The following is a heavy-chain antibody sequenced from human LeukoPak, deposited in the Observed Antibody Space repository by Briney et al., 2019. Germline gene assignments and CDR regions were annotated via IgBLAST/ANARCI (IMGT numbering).Heavy chain of an antibody. J-gene: IGHJ6*03. Sequence: PSETLSLTCTVSGGSISSSSYYWGWIRQPPGKGLEWIGSIYYSGSTYYNPSLKSRVTISVDTSKNQFSLKLSSVTAADTAVYYCARAVHSSGWYGNYYYHMDVWGKGTTVTVSS. CDR1: GGSISSSSYY. CDR2: IYYSGST. V-gene: IGHV4-39*07. D-gene: IGHD6-19*01. CDR3: ARAVHSSGWYGNYYYHMDV.